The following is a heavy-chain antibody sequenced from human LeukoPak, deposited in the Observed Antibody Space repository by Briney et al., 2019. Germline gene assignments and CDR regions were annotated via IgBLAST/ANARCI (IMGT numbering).Heavy chain of an antibody. CDR3: ARGGTGHSSSWYGY. J-gene: IGHJ4*02. Sequence: PGGSLRLSCTPSGFTFSIYSMTWVRQARGKGLEWVSSIGSGSKYIYYADSVKGRFTTSRDNAKNSLYLQMNSLRVEDTAVYYCARGGTGHSSSWYGYWGQGTLVTVSS. D-gene: IGHD6-13*01. V-gene: IGHV3-21*01. CDR2: IGSGSKYI. CDR1: GFTFSIYS.